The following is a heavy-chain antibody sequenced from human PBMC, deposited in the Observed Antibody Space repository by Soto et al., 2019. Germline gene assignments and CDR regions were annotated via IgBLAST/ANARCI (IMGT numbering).Heavy chain of an antibody. V-gene: IGHV3-23*01. CDR3: AKEMTSGSRLAFDY. CDR2: ITGDGDTT. Sequence: EVQLLESGGGLLQPGGSLRLSCAASGFTFSSYALNWVRQAPGKGLEWVSGITGDGDTTFYAGSVNGRFTISRDNSRNTVYLQINSVRAEDTAVYYCAKEMTSGSRLAFDYWGQGTLVTVSS. CDR1: GFTFSSYA. D-gene: IGHD2-15*01. J-gene: IGHJ4*02.